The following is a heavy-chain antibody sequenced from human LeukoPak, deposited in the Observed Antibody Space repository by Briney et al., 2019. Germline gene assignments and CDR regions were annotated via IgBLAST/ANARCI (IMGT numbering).Heavy chain of an antibody. V-gene: IGHV1-2*06. D-gene: IGHD6-19*01. Sequence: GASVKVSCTASGYTFTGYYMHWVRQAPGQGLEWMGRINPNSGGTNYAQKFQGRVTMTRDTSISTAYMELSRLRSDDTAVYYCARVKYSSGWFDYWGQGTLVTVSS. CDR2: INPNSGGT. CDR3: ARVKYSSGWFDY. J-gene: IGHJ4*02. CDR1: GYTFTGYY.